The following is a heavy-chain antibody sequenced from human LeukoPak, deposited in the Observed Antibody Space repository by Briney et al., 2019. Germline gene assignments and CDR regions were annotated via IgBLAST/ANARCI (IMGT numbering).Heavy chain of an antibody. CDR1: GFTFSSYG. D-gene: IGHD6-13*01. J-gene: IGHJ5*02. V-gene: IGHV3-33*01. CDR2: IWYDGSNK. CDR3: ARGTGEWQQLVRSNWFDP. Sequence: GGSLRLSCAASGFTFSSYGMHWVRQAPGKGLEWVAVIWYDGSNKYYADSVKGRFTISRDNSKNTLYLQMNSLRAEDTAVYYCARGTGEWQQLVRSNWFDPWGQGALVTVSS.